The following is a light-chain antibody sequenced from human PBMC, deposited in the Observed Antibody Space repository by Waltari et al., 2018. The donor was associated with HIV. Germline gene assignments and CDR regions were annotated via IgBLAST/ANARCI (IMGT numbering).Light chain of an antibody. CDR1: ALSQEY. J-gene: IGLJ2*01. CDR3: QSAGGGGTYR. V-gene: IGLV3-25*03. Sequence: SYDLTQPPSVSVSPGQTARISCSGDALSQEYTFWHQQKPGQAPLLLIYKDTERASGIPERFSGSTPGRIVTLTIYDVEPDDEADYYCQSAGGGGTYRFGGGTKLTVL. CDR2: KDT.